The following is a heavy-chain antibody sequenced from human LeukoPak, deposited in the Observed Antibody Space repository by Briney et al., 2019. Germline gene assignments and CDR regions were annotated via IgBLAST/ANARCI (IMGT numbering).Heavy chain of an antibody. Sequence: GGSRRPSGAASGSTFVVYAMHWVRQAPGKGLGWVSGISWNSGSIGYADSVKGRFTISRDNAKNSLYLQMNSLRAEDTALYYCAKDTSYYYYNGMDVWGQGTTVTVSS. CDR3: AKDTSYYYYNGMDV. CDR2: ISWNSGSI. J-gene: IGHJ6*02. CDR1: GSTFVVYA. V-gene: IGHV3-9*01.